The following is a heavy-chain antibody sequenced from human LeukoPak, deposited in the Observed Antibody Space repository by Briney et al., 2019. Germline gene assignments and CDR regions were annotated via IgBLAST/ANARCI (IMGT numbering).Heavy chain of an antibody. CDR2: FDPEDGET. V-gene: IGHV1-24*01. Sequence: ASVKVSCKVSGYTLTELSMHWVRQAPGKGLEWMGGFDPEDGETIYAQKFQGRVTMTEDTSTDTAYMELSRLRSDDTAVYYCAREGGYSYGLNWFDPWGQGTLVTVSS. J-gene: IGHJ5*02. D-gene: IGHD5-18*01. CDR3: AREGGYSYGLNWFDP. CDR1: GYTLTELS.